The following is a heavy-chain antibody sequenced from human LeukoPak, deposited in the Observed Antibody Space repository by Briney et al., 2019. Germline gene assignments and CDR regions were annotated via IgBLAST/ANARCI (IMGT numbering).Heavy chain of an antibody. D-gene: IGHD3-10*01. Sequence: PSETLSLTCTVSGGSISSGDYYWSWIRQPPGKGLEWIGYIYYSGSTYYNPSLKSRVTISVDTSKNQFSLKLSSVTAADTAVYYCATLPSPSFQLESGMDVWGQGTTVTVSS. CDR1: GGSISSGDYY. J-gene: IGHJ6*02. V-gene: IGHV4-30-4*01. CDR3: ATLPSPSFQLESGMDV. CDR2: IYYSGST.